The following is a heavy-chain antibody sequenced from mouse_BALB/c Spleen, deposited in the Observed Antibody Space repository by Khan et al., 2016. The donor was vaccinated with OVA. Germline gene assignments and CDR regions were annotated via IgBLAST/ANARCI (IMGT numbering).Heavy chain of an antibody. Sequence: EVQLVESGPELMKPGASVKISCKASGYSFTTYYIHWVLQSHGKSLDWIGYIDPFSGDTTYNQKFKGKATLTVDKSSSTAYIHLNNLTSEDSAVYYGTRHGYVAWFTYWGQGTLVTVSA. D-gene: IGHD2-2*01. V-gene: IGHV1S135*01. CDR3: TRHGYVAWFTY. CDR2: IDPFSGDT. J-gene: IGHJ3*01. CDR1: GYSFTTYY.